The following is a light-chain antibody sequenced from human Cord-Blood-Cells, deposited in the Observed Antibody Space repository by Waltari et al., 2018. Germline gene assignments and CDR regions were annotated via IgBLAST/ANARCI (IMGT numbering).Light chain of an antibody. CDR2: EVS. CDR1: SRDVGCCHL. Sequence: QSALTQPASVSGSPGESITIACTGTSRDVGCCHLVAWYLQHLGKAPKLMIYEVSKRPSAVSNRFAGSKSGNTASLTIAGRQAEDEADYYCCSYAGSSTYVCGTGTKGTVL. V-gene: IGLV2-23*02. J-gene: IGLJ1*01. CDR3: CSYAGSSTYV.